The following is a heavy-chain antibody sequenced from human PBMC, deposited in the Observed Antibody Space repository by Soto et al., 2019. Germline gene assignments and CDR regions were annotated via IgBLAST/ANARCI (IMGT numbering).Heavy chain of an antibody. CDR2: IYYSGST. Sequence: QVQLQESGPGLVKPSQTLSLTCTVSGGSISSGGYYWSWIRQHPGKGLAWIGSIYYSGSTFYNPSLKRRFTISGDTSKNQFAPKLSSVTSAETAVYYCARVGGGDCLYRMDVWGHGARVTVA. V-gene: IGHV4-31*03. J-gene: IGHJ6*02. CDR3: ARVGGGDCLYRMDV. CDR1: GGSISSGGYY. D-gene: IGHD2-21*02.